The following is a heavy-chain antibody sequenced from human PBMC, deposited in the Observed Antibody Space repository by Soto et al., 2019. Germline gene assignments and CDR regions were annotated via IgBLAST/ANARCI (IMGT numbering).Heavy chain of an antibody. CDR2: ISYDGSNK. CDR3: AKNPLVTFDFNYYYYYMDV. CDR1: GFTFSSYG. J-gene: IGHJ6*03. D-gene: IGHD2-21*02. Sequence: GGSLRLSCAASGFTFSSYGMHWVRQAPGKGLEWVAVISYDGSNKYYADSVKGRFTISRDNSKNTLYLQMNSLRAEDTAVYYCAKNPLVTFDFNYYYYYMDVWGKGTTVTVSS. V-gene: IGHV3-30*18.